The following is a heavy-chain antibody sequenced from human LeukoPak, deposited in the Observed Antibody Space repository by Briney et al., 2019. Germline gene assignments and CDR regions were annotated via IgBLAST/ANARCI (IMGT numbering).Heavy chain of an antibody. CDR1: GGSISSSSYY. Sequence: KPSETLSLTCTVSGGSISSSSYYWGWIRQPPGKGLEWIGSIYYSGSTYYNPSLKSRVTISVDTSKNQFSLKLSSVTAADTAVYYCARGPLYCSSTSCYTNAFDIWGQGTMVTVSS. D-gene: IGHD2-2*02. J-gene: IGHJ3*02. CDR2: IYYSGST. CDR3: ARGPLYCSSTSCYTNAFDI. V-gene: IGHV4-39*07.